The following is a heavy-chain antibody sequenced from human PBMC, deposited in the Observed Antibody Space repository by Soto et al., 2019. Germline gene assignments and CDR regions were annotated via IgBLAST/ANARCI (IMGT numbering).Heavy chain of an antibody. D-gene: IGHD3-3*01. CDR2: IISSIITL. Sequence: GGSLRLSCAASGFTFSSYSMNWVRQAPGKGLEWVSYIISSIITLYYADSVKGRFTISRDNAKNSLYLQMNSLRAEDTAVYYCARGTIFGVNMDVWGQGTTVTVSS. J-gene: IGHJ6*02. CDR1: GFTFSSYS. V-gene: IGHV3-48*01. CDR3: ARGTIFGVNMDV.